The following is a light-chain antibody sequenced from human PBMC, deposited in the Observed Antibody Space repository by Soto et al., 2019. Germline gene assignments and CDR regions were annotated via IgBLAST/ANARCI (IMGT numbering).Light chain of an antibody. CDR3: HQYGSSPPT. Sequence: EIVLTQSPGTLSLSTGERATLSCRASQRVSGNYLAWYQQKPGQAPRLLMSGASNRATGIPDGFIGSGSGTDFTLTISRLEPEDFAVYYCHQYGSSPPTFGQGTKVEIK. J-gene: IGKJ1*01. CDR2: GAS. CDR1: QRVSGNY. V-gene: IGKV3-20*01.